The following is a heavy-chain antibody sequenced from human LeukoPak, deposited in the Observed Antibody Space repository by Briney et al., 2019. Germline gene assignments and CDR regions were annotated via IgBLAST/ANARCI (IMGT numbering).Heavy chain of an antibody. CDR2: IHHSGSA. CDR1: GASISSNW. J-gene: IGHJ4*02. D-gene: IGHD3-10*01. Sequence: SSETLSLTCAVSGASISSNWWNWVRQPPGKGLEWIGEIHHSGSANYNPSLKSRVTISLDTSENQFSLRLSSVTAADTAVYYCVRDRGEWSYSHDYWGQGTLVTVSS. CDR3: VRDRGEWSYSHDY. V-gene: IGHV4-4*02.